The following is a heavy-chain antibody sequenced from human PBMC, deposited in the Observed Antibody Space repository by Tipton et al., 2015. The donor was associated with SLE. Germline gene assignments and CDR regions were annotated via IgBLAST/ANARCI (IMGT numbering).Heavy chain of an antibody. CDR2: LYYSVIT. V-gene: IGHV4-59*01. D-gene: IGHD3-3*01. CDR1: GGSLRTYY. Sequence: TLSLTYSVSGGSLRTYYWSWIRQTPGKGLEWIGYLYYSVITNYNPSLYSRVSISIDTSRNQFSLKMNSVTAADTAIYYCARGTPFMEWERNWFDPWGQGTLVTVYS. CDR3: ARGTPFMEWERNWFDP. J-gene: IGHJ5*02.